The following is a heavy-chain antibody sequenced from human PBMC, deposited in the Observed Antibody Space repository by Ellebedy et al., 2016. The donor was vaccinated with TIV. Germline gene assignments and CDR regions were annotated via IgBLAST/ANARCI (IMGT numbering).Heavy chain of an antibody. D-gene: IGHD5-18*01. Sequence: GESLKISCAASGFSFSRYAMSWVRQAPGKGLEWVSGIVGSGGGISYADSVKGRFTISRDNSKSMVHLQMKSLRPEDTAVYYCAKVRTSGDGYWVFDQWGQGTLVTGSS. J-gene: IGHJ4*02. CDR1: GFSFSRYA. CDR3: AKVRTSGDGYWVFDQ. V-gene: IGHV3-23*01. CDR2: IVGSGGGI.